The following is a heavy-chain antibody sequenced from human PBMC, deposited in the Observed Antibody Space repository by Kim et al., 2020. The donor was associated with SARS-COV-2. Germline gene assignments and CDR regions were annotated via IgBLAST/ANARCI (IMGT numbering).Heavy chain of an antibody. J-gene: IGHJ3*02. Sequence: GGSLRLSCAASGFTFSSYGMHWVRQAPGKGLEWVAVISYDGSNKYYADSVKGRFTISRDNSKNTLYLQMNSLRAEDTAVYYCAKPRRGAYSDAFDIRG. CDR1: GFTFSSYG. CDR3: AKPRRGAYSDAFDI. V-gene: IGHV3-30*18. D-gene: IGHD2-15*01. CDR2: ISYDGSNK.